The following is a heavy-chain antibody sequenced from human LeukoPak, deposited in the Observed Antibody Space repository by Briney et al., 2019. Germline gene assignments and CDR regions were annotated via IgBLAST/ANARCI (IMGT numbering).Heavy chain of an antibody. J-gene: IGHJ4*02. V-gene: IGHV3-9*01. CDR3: AKDINSIAAAVNY. CDR1: GFTFDDYA. Sequence: SLRLSWAASGFTFDDYAMHWVRQAPGKGLEWVSGISWNSGSIGYADSVKGRFTISRDNAKNSLYLQMNSLRAEDTALYYCAKDINSIAAAVNYWGQGTLVTVSS. D-gene: IGHD6-13*01. CDR2: ISWNSGSI.